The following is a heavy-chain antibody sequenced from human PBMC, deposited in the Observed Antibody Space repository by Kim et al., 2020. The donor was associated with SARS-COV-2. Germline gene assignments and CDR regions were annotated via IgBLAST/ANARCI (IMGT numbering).Heavy chain of an antibody. CDR3: ARDRAFGGVIVIEFDY. J-gene: IGHJ4*02. V-gene: IGHV1-3*01. D-gene: IGHD3-16*02. Sequence: KFQGRVTITRDTSASTAYMELSSLRSEDTAVYYCARDRAFGGVIVIEFDYWGQGTLVTVSS.